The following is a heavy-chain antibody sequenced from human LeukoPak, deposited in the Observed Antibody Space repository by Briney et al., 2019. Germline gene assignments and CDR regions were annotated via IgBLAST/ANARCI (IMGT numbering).Heavy chain of an antibody. Sequence: GGSLRLSCAVSGFTFSDNWMSWVRQAPGKGLEWVSTISGSGGSTYYADAVKGRFTISKDNSKSTLYLQMTSLRDDDTAVYYCAKPLSSVTPGYWGQGTLVTVSS. CDR1: GFTFSDNW. J-gene: IGHJ4*02. D-gene: IGHD4-17*01. V-gene: IGHV3-23*01. CDR3: AKPLSSVTPGY. CDR2: ISGSGGST.